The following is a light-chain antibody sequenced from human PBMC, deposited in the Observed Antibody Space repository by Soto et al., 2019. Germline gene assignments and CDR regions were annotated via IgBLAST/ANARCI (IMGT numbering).Light chain of an antibody. J-gene: IGKJ1*01. V-gene: IGKV1-5*01. CDR2: VAS. Sequence: DIQMTQSPSTLSASVGDRVTITCRASQSISSWLAWYQQKPGKAPKLLIYVASSLESGVPSRFSGSGSGTEFTLTISSLQPDDFATYYCQQYNSYSPETFGQGTKVEIK. CDR1: QSISSW. CDR3: QQYNSYSPET.